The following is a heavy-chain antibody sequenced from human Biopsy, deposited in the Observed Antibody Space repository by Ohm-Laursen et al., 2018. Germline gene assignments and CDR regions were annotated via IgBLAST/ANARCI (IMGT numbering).Heavy chain of an antibody. CDR1: VASLSGNS. CDR2: ISASSSYI. CDR3: ATEVVPAGIGGDWLDP. Sequence: SRRLSRTASVASLSGNSMNWGCKAPRKGLGWVSSISASSSYIYYADTVKGRFTVSKENGKNSLYLHMNSLGAEDTAVYYCATEVVPAGIGGDWLDPWGQGTLVTVSS. J-gene: IGHJ5*02. D-gene: IGHD2-2*01. V-gene: IGHV3-21*01.